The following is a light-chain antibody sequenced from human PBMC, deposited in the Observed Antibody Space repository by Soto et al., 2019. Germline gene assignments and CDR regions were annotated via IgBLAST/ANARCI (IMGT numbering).Light chain of an antibody. Sequence: EVVLTQSPGTLSLSPGARATLSCRASQSVNDNHLAWYQQKGGQAPRLLIYGASTRATGVPERFSGSGFGTAYSLIINRREPEDFALYYCQIYGGSPPRGTFGPGNTVEI. CDR1: QSVNDNH. CDR2: GAS. CDR3: QIYGGSPPRGT. V-gene: IGKV3-20*01. J-gene: IGKJ3*01.